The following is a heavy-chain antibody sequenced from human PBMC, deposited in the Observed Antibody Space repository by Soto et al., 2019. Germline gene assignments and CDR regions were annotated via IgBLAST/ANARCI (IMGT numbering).Heavy chain of an antibody. CDR1: GAGNSRDIGC. Sequence: LTWDIAGAGNSRDIGCWKLIKRDPRRGLEWLGRTYYRSKWYNDYAVSVKSRITINPDTSKNQFSLQLNSVTPEDTAVYYCARDLYWDYYYGMDVWGQGNTVT. CDR2: TYYRSKWYN. CDR3: ARDLYWDYYYGMDV. J-gene: IGHJ6*02. V-gene: IGHV6-1*01. D-gene: IGHD2-8*02.